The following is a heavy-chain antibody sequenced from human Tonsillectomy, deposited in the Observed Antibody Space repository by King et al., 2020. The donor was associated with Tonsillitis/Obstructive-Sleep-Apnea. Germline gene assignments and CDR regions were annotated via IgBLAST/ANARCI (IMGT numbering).Heavy chain of an antibody. D-gene: IGHD3-3*01. J-gene: IGHJ5*02. CDR2: IWYDGSNK. Sequence: VQLVESGGGVVQPGRSLRLSCAASEFTFGSYAMHWVRQAPGKGLEWVALIWYDGSNKYYADSVKGRFAISRDNSRNTLYLQMNSLRAEDTAVYYCARDYRPLDFWSGPCFDPWGQGTLVTVSS. CDR3: ARDYRPLDFWSGPCFDP. V-gene: IGHV3-33*01. CDR1: EFTFGSYA.